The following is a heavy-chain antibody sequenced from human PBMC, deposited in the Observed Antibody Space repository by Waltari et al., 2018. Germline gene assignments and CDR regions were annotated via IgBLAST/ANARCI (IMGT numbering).Heavy chain of an antibody. V-gene: IGHV4-39*01. CDR3: ARHPQYYYDSSGYFPDY. CDR1: GGSFSRSRYY. D-gene: IGHD3-22*01. Sequence: QLQLQESGPGLVQPSETLSLTCTVSGGSFSRSRYYWGCIRQPPGKGLVWIGSIYYSGSTYYNPSLKSRVTISVDTSKNQFSLKLSSVTAADTAVYYCARHPQYYYDSSGYFPDYWGQGTLVTVSS. CDR2: IYYSGST. J-gene: IGHJ4*02.